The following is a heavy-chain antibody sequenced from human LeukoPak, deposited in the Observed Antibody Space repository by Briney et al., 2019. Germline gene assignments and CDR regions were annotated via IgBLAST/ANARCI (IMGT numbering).Heavy chain of an antibody. D-gene: IGHD6-13*01. CDR2: IIPIFGTA. J-gene: IGHJ3*02. CDR1: GGTFSSYA. V-gene: IGHV1-69*05. Sequence: SVKVSCKASGGTFSSYAISWVRQAPGQGLEWIGGIIPIFGTANYAQKFQGRVTITTDESTSTAYMELSSLRSEDTAVYYCARMSSSWYAGAFDIWGQGTMVTVSS. CDR3: ARMSSSWYAGAFDI.